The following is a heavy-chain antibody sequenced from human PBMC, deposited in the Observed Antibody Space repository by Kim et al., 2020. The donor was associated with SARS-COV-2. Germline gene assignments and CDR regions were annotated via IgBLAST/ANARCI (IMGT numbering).Heavy chain of an antibody. CDR1: GYTFTSYG. CDR2: ISAYNGNT. CDR3: ATDYYDSSGYISSYAFDI. D-gene: IGHD3-22*01. Sequence: ASVKVSCKASGYTFTSYGISWVRQAPGQGLEWMGWISAYNGNTNYAQKLQGRVTMTTDTSTSTAYMELRSMRSDDTAVYYCATDYYDSSGYISSYAFDIWGQGTMVTVSS. J-gene: IGHJ3*02. V-gene: IGHV1-18*01.